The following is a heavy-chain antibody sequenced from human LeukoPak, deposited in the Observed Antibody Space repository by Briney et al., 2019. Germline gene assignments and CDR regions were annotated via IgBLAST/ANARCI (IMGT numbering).Heavy chain of an antibody. V-gene: IGHV4-39*07. J-gene: IGHJ6*03. CDR3: ARAAGGWDKYFYYYIDV. CDR1: GGSIYINNYY. D-gene: IGHD1-26*01. CDR2: MYHSWST. Sequence: SETLSLTCTISGGSIYINNYYWVWIRQPPGEGLEWIARMYHSWSTYYNPSLKSRVSMALDTSKNQFSLKLSSVNAADTAVYYCARAAGGWDKYFYYYIDVWGKGTTVTVSS.